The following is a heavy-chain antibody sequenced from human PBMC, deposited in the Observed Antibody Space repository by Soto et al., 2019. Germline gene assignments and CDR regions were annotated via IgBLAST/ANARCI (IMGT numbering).Heavy chain of an antibody. CDR1: GGSISSGGYY. J-gene: IGHJ6*02. Sequence: QVQLQESGPGLVKPSQTLSLTCTVSGGSISSGGYYWSWIRQHPGKGLEWIGDTYYSGSNYYNPSLKSRVTISVDTSKNQFSLKLSSVTAADTAVYYCARYDYYGMDVWGQGTTVTGSS. CDR2: TYYSGSN. V-gene: IGHV4-31*03. CDR3: ARYDYYGMDV.